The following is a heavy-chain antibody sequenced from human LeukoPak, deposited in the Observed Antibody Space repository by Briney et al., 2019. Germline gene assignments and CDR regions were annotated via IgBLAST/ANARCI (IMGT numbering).Heavy chain of an antibody. CDR2: IYYSGST. Sequence: SETLSLTCTVSGGSVSSGSYYWSWIRQPPGKGLEWIGYIYYSGSTNYNPSLKSRVTISVDTSKNQFSLKLSSVTAADTAVYYCARGQWLVRYWGQGTLVTVYS. J-gene: IGHJ4*02. V-gene: IGHV4-61*01. D-gene: IGHD6-19*01. CDR1: GGSVSSGSYY. CDR3: ARGQWLVRY.